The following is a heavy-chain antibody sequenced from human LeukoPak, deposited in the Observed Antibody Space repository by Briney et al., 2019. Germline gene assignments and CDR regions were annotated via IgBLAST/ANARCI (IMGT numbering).Heavy chain of an antibody. CDR1: GFTFSSYS. CDR3: ASSERWGAFDI. CDR2: ISSSSSSTI. J-gene: IGHJ3*02. Sequence: GGSLRLSCAASGFTFSSYSMNWVRQAPGKGLEWVSYISSSSSSTIYYADSVKGRFTISRDNAKNSLYLQMNSLRAEDTAVYYCASSERWGAFDIWGQGTMVTVSS. D-gene: IGHD4-23*01. V-gene: IGHV3-48*01.